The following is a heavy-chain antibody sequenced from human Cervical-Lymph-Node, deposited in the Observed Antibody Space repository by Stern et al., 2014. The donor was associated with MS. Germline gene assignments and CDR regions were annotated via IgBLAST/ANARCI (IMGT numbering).Heavy chain of an antibody. V-gene: IGHV7-4-1*02. D-gene: IGHD6-19*01. Sequence: VQLVEYGSELKKPGASVKVSCKASGYTFNNYAMNWVRQAPGQGLEWMGWISTNTGDPDYAQGFTGRFVFSMDTSVSTAYLQITSLKAEDTAVYYCARPNDSSGLFDQWGQGTLVTVSS. CDR2: ISTNTGDP. J-gene: IGHJ5*02. CDR1: GYTFNNYA. CDR3: ARPNDSSGLFDQ.